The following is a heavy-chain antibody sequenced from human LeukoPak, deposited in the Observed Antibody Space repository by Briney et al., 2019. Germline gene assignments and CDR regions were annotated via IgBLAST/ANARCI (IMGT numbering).Heavy chain of an antibody. CDR1: GYTFTNYY. CDR3: AREESGGYFDY. D-gene: IGHD2-8*02. V-gene: IGHV1-46*01. J-gene: IGHJ4*02. CDR2: INPTGTGT. Sequence: ASVKVFRKASGYTFTNYYMHWVRQAPGQGLEWTGLINPTGTGTNYAQKFRGRVTLTRDTSTTTVYMELSSLRSEDTAVYYCAREESGGYFDYWGQGTLVTVSS.